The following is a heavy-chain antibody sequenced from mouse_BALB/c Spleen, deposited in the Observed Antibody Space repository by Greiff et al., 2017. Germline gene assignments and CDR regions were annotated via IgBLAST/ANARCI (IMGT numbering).Heavy chain of an antibody. Sequence: EVQLQESGPGLVKPSQSLSLTCTVTGYSITSDYAWNWIRQFPGNKLEWMGYISYSGSTSYNPSLKSRISITRDTSKNQFFLQLKSVTTEDTATYYCARASYYGPWFAYWGQGTLVTVSA. CDR1: GYSITSDYA. J-gene: IGHJ3*01. V-gene: IGHV3-2*02. D-gene: IGHD2-10*01. CDR3: ARASYYGPWFAY. CDR2: ISYSGST.